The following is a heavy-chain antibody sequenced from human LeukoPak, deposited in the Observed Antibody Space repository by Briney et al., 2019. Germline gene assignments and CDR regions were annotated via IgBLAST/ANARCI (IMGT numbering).Heavy chain of an antibody. CDR2: IKQDGNEK. CDR3: ARESSLGYCSGGSCYSSEMATLFDY. J-gene: IGHJ4*02. Sequence: GGSLRLSCAASGFTFSSYWMSWVRQAPGKGLEWVANIKQDGNEKYYVDSVKGRFTISRDNAKNSLYLQMNSLRAEDTAVYYCARESSLGYCSGGSCYSSEMATLFDYWGQGTLVTVSS. V-gene: IGHV3-7*01. CDR1: GFTFSSYW. D-gene: IGHD2-15*01.